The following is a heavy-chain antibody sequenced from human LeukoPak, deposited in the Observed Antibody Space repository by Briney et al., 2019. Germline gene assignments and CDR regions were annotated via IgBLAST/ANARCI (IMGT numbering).Heavy chain of an antibody. J-gene: IGHJ5*02. CDR3: ARDGNSYVSRPNWFDP. D-gene: IGHD5-18*01. V-gene: IGHV4-4*07. CDR2: IYSSGST. Sequence: SETLYLTCTVSSGSISSYYWSWIRRPAGKGLEGIGRIYSSGSTNSNPSLKSRVTMSVDTSKNQFSLKLSSVTAADTAVYYCARDGNSYVSRPNWFDPWGQGTLVTVSS. CDR1: SGSISSYY.